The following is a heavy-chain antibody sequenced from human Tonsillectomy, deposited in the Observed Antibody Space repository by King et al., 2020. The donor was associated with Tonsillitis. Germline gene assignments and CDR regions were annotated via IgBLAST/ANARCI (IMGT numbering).Heavy chain of an antibody. J-gene: IGHJ4*02. Sequence: QLVQSGAEVKKPGASVKVSCKASGYTFTSYGISWVRQAPGQGLEWMGWISAYNGNTNYAQKLQGRVTMTTDTSTSTAYMELRSLRSADTAVYYCARDYYDILTGPYSDYWGQGTLVTVSS. V-gene: IGHV1-18*01. CDR2: ISAYNGNT. D-gene: IGHD3-9*01. CDR3: ARDYYDILTGPYSDY. CDR1: GYTFTSYG.